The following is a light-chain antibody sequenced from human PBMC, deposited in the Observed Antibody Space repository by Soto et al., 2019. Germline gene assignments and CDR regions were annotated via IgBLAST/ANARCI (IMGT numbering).Light chain of an antibody. CDR1: HDVSRN. V-gene: IGKV1-33*01. J-gene: IGKJ4*01. CDR2: DAS. Sequence: DIQMTQSPSSLSASVGDRVTIACQSSHDVSRNLNWFQQKPGEAPKLLIYDASNLERGVPSRFSARGSTTDFTFTISSLQPEDVATYYCQQYNSMLSFGGGTEIELK. CDR3: QQYNSMLS.